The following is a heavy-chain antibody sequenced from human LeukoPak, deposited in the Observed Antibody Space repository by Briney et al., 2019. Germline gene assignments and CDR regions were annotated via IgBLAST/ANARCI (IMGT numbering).Heavy chain of an antibody. V-gene: IGHV4-30-4*01. D-gene: IGHD2-15*01. CDR2: IYYSGST. Sequence: PSETLSLTCTVSGGPISGGDYYWSWIRQPPGKGREWIGYIYYSGSTYYNPSLKSRVTISVDTSKNQFSLKLSSVTAADTAVYYCARALDCSGGSCYSGSWWFDPWGQGTLVTVSS. CDR1: GGPISGGDYY. J-gene: IGHJ5*02. CDR3: ARALDCSGGSCYSGSWWFDP.